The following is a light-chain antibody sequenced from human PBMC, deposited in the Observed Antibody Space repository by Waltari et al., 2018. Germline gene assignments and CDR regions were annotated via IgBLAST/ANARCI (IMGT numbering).Light chain of an antibody. Sequence: QSVLTQPPSVSKAPSQRVPISCSGSSSNIGNNPVHQYQQLPGKAPKLLIYYDDLLPSGVSDRFSGSKSGTSASLAISGLQSEDEADYYCAAWDDSLSGWVFGGGTKLTVL. CDR1: SSNIGNNP. J-gene: IGLJ3*02. CDR3: AAWDDSLSGWV. CDR2: YDD. V-gene: IGLV1-36*01.